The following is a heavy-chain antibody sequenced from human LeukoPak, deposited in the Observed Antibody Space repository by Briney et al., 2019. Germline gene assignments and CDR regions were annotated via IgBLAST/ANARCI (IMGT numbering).Heavy chain of an antibody. D-gene: IGHD4-23*01. CDR3: AKLGGYGGNSPIDY. Sequence: QTGGSLRLSCAASEFTFSNYAMNWVRQAPGKGLEWVSGISGSGDSTYYADSVKGRFTISRDNSKNTLYLQMNSLRAEDTAVYYCAKLGGYGGNSPIDYWGQGTLVTVSS. V-gene: IGHV3-23*01. CDR1: EFTFSNYA. CDR2: ISGSGDST. J-gene: IGHJ4*02.